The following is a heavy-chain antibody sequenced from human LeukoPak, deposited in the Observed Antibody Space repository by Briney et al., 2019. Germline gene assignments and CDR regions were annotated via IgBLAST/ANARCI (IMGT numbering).Heavy chain of an antibody. J-gene: IGHJ6*03. CDR3: ARVYTYYDFWSGYTYYYYMDV. CDR2: IYYSGST. D-gene: IGHD3-3*01. CDR1: GGSISSHY. Sequence: TSETLSLTCTVSGGSISSHYWSWIRQPPGKGLEWIGYIYYSGSTNYNPSLKSRVTISVDTSKNQFSLKLSSATAADTAVYYCARVYTYYDFWSGYTYYYYMDVWGKGTTVTVSS. V-gene: IGHV4-59*11.